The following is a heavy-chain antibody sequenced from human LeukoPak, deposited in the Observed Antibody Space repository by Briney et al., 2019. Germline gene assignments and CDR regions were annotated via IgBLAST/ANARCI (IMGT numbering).Heavy chain of an antibody. J-gene: IGHJ4*02. CDR2: ISSDSNYI. D-gene: IGHD2-15*01. CDR1: GFTFSSYW. CDR3: ARDVSRISDY. V-gene: IGHV3-21*01. Sequence: GGSLRLSCAASGFTFSSYWMSWVRQAPGRGLEWVSSISSDSNYIYYADSLKGRFTISRDNAKNSLYLQMNSLRAEDTAVYYCARDVSRISDYWGQGTLVTVSS.